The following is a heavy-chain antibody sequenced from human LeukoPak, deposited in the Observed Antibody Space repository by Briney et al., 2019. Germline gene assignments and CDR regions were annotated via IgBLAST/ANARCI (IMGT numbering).Heavy chain of an antibody. CDR1: GYTFTGYY. CDR3: ARDLRRGVLRYFDWLLPLDY. V-gene: IGHV1-2*02. D-gene: IGHD3-9*01. CDR2: INPNSGGT. J-gene: IGHJ4*02. Sequence: ASVKVSCKASGYTFTGYYMHWVRQAPGQGLEWMGWINPNSGGTNYAQKFQGRVTMTRDTSISTAYMELSRLRSDDTAVYYCARDLRRGVLRYFDWLLPLDYWGQGTLVTVSS.